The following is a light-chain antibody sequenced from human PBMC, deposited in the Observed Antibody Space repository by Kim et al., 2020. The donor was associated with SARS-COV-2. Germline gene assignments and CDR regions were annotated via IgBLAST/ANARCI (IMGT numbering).Light chain of an antibody. CDR1: SGNSTYT. CDR3: QTWGAGIHWV. V-gene: IGLV4-69*01. Sequence: GELTCTLGSGNSTYTIAWHQQHPEKGPRFLMKLHSDGSHSKGDGIPDRFSGSSSGAERYLTISSLQSEDEADYYCQTWGAGIHWVFGGGTQLTVL. J-gene: IGLJ3*02. CDR2: LHSDGSH.